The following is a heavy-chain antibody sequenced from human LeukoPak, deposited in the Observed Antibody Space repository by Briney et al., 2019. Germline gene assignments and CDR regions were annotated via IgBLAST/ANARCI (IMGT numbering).Heavy chain of an antibody. CDR1: GYTFTSYY. CDR2: VNPSGGST. CDR3: ARDSGSYFDY. D-gene: IGHD1-26*01. Sequence: ASVKVSCKASGYTFTSYYMHWVRQAPGQGLEWMGIVNPSGGSTSYAQKFQGRVTMTRDTSTSTVYMELSSLRSDDTAVYYCARDSGSYFDYWGQGTLVTVSS. V-gene: IGHV1-46*01. J-gene: IGHJ4*02.